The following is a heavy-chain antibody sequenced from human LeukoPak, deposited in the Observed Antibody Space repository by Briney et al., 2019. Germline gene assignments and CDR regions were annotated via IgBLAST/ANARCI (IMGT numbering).Heavy chain of an antibody. CDR1: GGSISSYY. CDR2: INTSGST. Sequence: SETLSLTCTVSGGSISSYYWSWIRQPAGKGLEWIGRINTSGSTNYNPSLKSRVTMSVDTSKNQFSLKLSSVTAADTAVYYCARVYCSGGSCYEDNWFDPWGQGTLVTVSS. D-gene: IGHD2-15*01. J-gene: IGHJ5*02. CDR3: ARVYCSGGSCYEDNWFDP. V-gene: IGHV4-4*07.